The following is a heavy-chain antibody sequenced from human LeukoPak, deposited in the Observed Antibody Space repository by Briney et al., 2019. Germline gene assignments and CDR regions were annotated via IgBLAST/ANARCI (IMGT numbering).Heavy chain of an antibody. Sequence: SETLSLTCTVSGGSISSSSYYWGWIRQPPGKGLEWIGSIYYSGSTYYNPSLKSRVTISVDTSKNQFSLKLSSVTAADTAVYYCASQYSSSWYFSDYWGQGTLVTVSS. CDR2: IYYSGST. D-gene: IGHD6-13*01. J-gene: IGHJ4*02. CDR1: GGSISSSSYY. V-gene: IGHV4-39*07. CDR3: ASQYSSSWYFSDY.